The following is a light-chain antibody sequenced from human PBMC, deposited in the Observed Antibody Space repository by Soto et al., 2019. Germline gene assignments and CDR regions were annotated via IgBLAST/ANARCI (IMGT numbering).Light chain of an antibody. J-gene: IGLJ3*02. CDR3: LLVHDDAWV. CDR1: TGAVTSGNY. CDR2: STS. Sequence: QAVVTQEPSLTVSPGGTVTLTCASSTGAVTSGNYPNWFQQKPGQAPRALIYSTSNTHSWTPARFSGSLLGGKTALTLSGVQPEDEADYSSLLVHDDAWVFGGGTKVTVL. V-gene: IGLV7-43*01.